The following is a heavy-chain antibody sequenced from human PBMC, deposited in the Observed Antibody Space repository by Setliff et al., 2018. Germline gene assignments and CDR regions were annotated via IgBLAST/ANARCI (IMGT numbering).Heavy chain of an antibody. CDR1: GSTFSTYW. V-gene: IGHV3-7*01. CDR2: IKQDGSEK. J-gene: IGHJ4*02. Sequence: LSCAASGSTFSTYWMSWVRQAPGKGLEWVANIKQDGSEKYYVDSVKGRFSISRDNAKNSLYLQMNSLRAEDTAVYYCARDPHFDSWGQGTLVTVSS. CDR3: ARDPHFDS.